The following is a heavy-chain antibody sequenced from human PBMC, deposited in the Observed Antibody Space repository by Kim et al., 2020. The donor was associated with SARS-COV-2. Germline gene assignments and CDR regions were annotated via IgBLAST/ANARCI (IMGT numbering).Heavy chain of an antibody. J-gene: IGHJ6*03. D-gene: IGHD2-2*01. V-gene: IGHV3-74*01. CDR3: ARASSASCPCYYMDV. CDR1: EFTFSTYW. Sequence: GGSLRLSCAASEFTFSTYWMYWVRQAPGKGLVWVSRISSSGNSTNYADSVKGRFTISRDNAKNTLYLQMNSLRAEDTAVYYCARASSASCPCYYMDVWGNRTPVTVSS. CDR2: ISSSGNST.